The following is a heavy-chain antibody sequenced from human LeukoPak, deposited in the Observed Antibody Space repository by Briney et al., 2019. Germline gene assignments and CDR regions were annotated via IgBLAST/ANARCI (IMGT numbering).Heavy chain of an antibody. Sequence: GASVKVSCKASGYTFTNYYMHWVRQAPGQGLEWMGIIIPSADTTNYAQKFQGRVTMTRDTSTSTVYMELSSLRSEDTAVYYCARVDKTSGLFDSWGQGTLVTVSS. CDR2: IIPSADTT. CDR1: GYTFTNYY. J-gene: IGHJ4*02. CDR3: ARVDKTSGLFDS. D-gene: IGHD2-2*03. V-gene: IGHV1-46*01.